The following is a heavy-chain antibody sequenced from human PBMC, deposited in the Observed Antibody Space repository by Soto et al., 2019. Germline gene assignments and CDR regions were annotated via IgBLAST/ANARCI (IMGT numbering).Heavy chain of an antibody. Sequence: QVQLQESGPGLVKPSGTLSLTCAVSSGSISSDNWWSWVRQPPGKGLEWIGEIHHTGRTNSNPSLKSRVTVLVDKSKNQFSLELTSVTAADTAVYYCMSTTRAFCSPDIWGQGTMVTVSS. CDR3: MSTTRAFCSPDI. V-gene: IGHV4-4*02. J-gene: IGHJ3*02. CDR2: IHHTGRT. D-gene: IGHD3-3*01. CDR1: SGSISSDNW.